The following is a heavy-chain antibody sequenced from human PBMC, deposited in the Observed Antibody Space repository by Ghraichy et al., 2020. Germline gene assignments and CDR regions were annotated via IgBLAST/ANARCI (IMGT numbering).Heavy chain of an antibody. CDR2: IYYSGST. CDR1: GGSISSYY. CDR3: ARGRGFGELIDFDY. J-gene: IGHJ4*02. Sequence: GSLRLSCTVSGGSISSYYWSWIRQPPGKGLEWIGYIYYSGSTNYNPSLKSRVTISVDTSKNQFSLKLSSVTAADTAVYYCARGRGFGELIDFDYWGQGTLVTVSS. V-gene: IGHV4-59*01. D-gene: IGHD3-10*01.